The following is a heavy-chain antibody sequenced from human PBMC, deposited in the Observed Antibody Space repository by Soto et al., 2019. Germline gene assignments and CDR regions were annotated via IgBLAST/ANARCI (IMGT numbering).Heavy chain of an antibody. CDR1: GYSFTSYW. CDR2: IDPSDSYT. V-gene: IGHV5-10-1*01. J-gene: IGHJ6*02. D-gene: IGHD3-22*01. CDR3: ASGYYYSSGYLYYYYGMDV. Sequence: GESLKISCKGSGYSFTSYWISWVRQMPGKGLEWMGRIDPSDSYTNYSPSFQGHVTISADKSISTAYLQWSSLKASDTAMYYCASGYYYSSGYLYYYYGMDVWAQGTTVTVSS.